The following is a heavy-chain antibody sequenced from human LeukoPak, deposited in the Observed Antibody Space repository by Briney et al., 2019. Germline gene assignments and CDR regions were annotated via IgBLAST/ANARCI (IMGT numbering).Heavy chain of an antibody. CDR3: ARGYSYGYGLDY. CDR1: GFTFDDYG. CDR2: INWNGGST. D-gene: IGHD5-18*01. Sequence: PGGSLRLPCAASGFTFDDYGMSWVRHAPGKGREGVSGINWNGGSTGYADSVKGRFTIPRDNAKNSLYLQMNSLRAEDTALYYCARGYSYGYGLDYWGEGALVTVSS. J-gene: IGHJ4*02. V-gene: IGHV3-20*04.